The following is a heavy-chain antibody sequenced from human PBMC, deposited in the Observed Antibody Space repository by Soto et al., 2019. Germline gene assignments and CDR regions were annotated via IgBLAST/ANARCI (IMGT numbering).Heavy chain of an antibody. CDR1: GFSFSDFY. CDR2: ISNSSRTI. V-gene: IGHV3-11*01. D-gene: IGHD3-3*01. CDR3: ARVQYFEWHFDI. J-gene: IGHJ2*01. Sequence: QVQLVDSGGGLVKPGGSLRLVCAASGFSFSDFYMTWIRQAPGKGLEWVSYISNSSRTIYYASSVKGRFTISRDNAKNSLYLQMNSLRAEDTAVYYCARVQYFEWHFDIWGRGTLVTVSS.